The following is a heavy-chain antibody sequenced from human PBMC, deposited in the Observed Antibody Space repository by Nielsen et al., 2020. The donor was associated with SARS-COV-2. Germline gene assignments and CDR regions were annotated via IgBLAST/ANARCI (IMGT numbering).Heavy chain of an antibody. CDR1: GFTFSSYA. Sequence: GGSLRLSCAASGFTFSSYAMSWVRQAPGKGLEWVANIKQDGSEKYYVDSVKGRFTISGDNAKNSLYLQMNSLRAEDTAVYYCARDHTIFGVVTLFYYYYGMDVWGQGTTVTVSS. CDR2: IKQDGSEK. D-gene: IGHD3-3*01. V-gene: IGHV3-7*03. J-gene: IGHJ6*02. CDR3: ARDHTIFGVVTLFYYYYGMDV.